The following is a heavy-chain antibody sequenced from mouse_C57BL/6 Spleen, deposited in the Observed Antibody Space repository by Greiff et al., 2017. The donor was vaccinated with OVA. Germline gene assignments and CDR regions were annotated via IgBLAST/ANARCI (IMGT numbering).Heavy chain of an antibody. CDR3: TRFLDPYAMDY. Sequence: QVQLKESGAELVRPGASVTLSCKASGYTFTDYEMHWVKQTPVHGLEWIGAIDPETGGTAYNQKFKGKAILTADKSSSTAYMELRSLTSEDSAVYYCTRFLDPYAMDYWGQGTSVTVSS. J-gene: IGHJ4*01. CDR1: GYTFTDYE. CDR2: IDPETGGT. V-gene: IGHV1-15*01.